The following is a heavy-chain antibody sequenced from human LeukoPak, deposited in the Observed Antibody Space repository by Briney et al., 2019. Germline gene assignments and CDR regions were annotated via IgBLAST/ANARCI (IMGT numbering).Heavy chain of an antibody. Sequence: ASVKVSCKASGYTFTSSGISWVRQAPGQGLEWMGWISAYKGNTNYAQKLQGRVTITADKSTSTAYMELSSLRSEDTAVYYCASYIAAAIDAFDIWGQGTMVTVSS. V-gene: IGHV1-18*01. CDR2: ISAYKGNT. CDR1: GYTFTSSG. D-gene: IGHD6-13*01. J-gene: IGHJ3*02. CDR3: ASYIAAAIDAFDI.